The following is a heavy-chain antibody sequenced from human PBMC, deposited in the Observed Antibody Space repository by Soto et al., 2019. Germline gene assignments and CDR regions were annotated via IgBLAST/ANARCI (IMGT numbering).Heavy chain of an antibody. D-gene: IGHD2-2*01. CDR3: ARDYAQLPYYYYGMDV. Sequence: GSLRLSCAASGFTVSSNYMSWVRQAPGKGLEWVSVIYSGGSTYYADSVKGRFTISRDNSKNTLYLQMNSLRAEDTAVYYCARDYAQLPYYYYGMDVWGQGTTVTVSS. J-gene: IGHJ6*02. CDR1: GFTVSSNY. CDR2: IYSGGST. V-gene: IGHV3-53*01.